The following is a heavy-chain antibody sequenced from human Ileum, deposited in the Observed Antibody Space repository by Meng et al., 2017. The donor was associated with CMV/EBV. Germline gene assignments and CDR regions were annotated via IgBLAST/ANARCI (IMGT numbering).Heavy chain of an antibody. Sequence: QVPLGECGGGVVKPGGYLRLSCEGSGFTFGDYYIHGFRQASGKGLEWISYFSGGTRNTYIRYLDSVQGRFTISRDNAKNSVYLQMNNLRTEDTALYYCVREAAVADMRFDSWGQGTLVTVSS. CDR3: VREAAVADMRFDS. V-gene: IGHV3-11*06. J-gene: IGHJ4*02. CDR1: GFTFGDYY. CDR2: FSGGTRNTYI. D-gene: IGHD6-13*01.